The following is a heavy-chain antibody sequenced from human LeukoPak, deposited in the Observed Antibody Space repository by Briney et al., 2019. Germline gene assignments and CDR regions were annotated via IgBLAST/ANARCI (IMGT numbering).Heavy chain of an antibody. CDR3: AVAYYDFWSGYYPDY. J-gene: IGHJ4*02. CDR2: ISAYNGNT. Sequence: ASVKVSCKASGYTFTSYGISWVRQAPGQGLEWMGWISAYNGNTNYAQKLQGRVTMTTDTSTSTAYMELRSLRSDDTAVYYCAVAYYDFWSGYYPDYWGQGTLVTVSS. V-gene: IGHV1-18*01. D-gene: IGHD3-3*01. CDR1: GYTFTSYG.